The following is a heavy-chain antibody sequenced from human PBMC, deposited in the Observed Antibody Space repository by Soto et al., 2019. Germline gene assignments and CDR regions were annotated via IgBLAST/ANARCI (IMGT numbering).Heavy chain of an antibody. D-gene: IGHD2-8*01. Sequence: GGSLRLSCAASGFTFSSYAMSWVRQAPGKGLQWVSAISGSGGSTYYADSVKGRFTVSRDNSKNTLYLQMNSLRAEDTAVYYCARWWGPGTNAVPTFDYWGQGTLVTVSS. J-gene: IGHJ4*02. CDR2: ISGSGGST. CDR1: GFTFSSYA. CDR3: ARWWGPGTNAVPTFDY. V-gene: IGHV3-23*01.